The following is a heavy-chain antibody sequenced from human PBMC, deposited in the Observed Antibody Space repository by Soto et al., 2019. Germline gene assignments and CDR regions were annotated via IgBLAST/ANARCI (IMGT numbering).Heavy chain of an antibody. CDR2: INSDESST. V-gene: IGHV3-74*01. CDR3: ARDGYTSGYGAMDV. Sequence: EVQLVESGGGLVQPGGSLRLSCAASGFTFRSYWMHWVRQAPGKGLVWVSRINSDESSTNYADSVKGRFTISRDNAKNTLYLQMNSLSAEDTAVYYCARDGYTSGYGAMDVWGQGTTVTVSS. CDR1: GFTFRSYW. J-gene: IGHJ6*02. D-gene: IGHD5-18*01.